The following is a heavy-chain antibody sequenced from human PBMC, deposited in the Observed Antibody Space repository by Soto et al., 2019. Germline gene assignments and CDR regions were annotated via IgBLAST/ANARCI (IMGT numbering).Heavy chain of an antibody. V-gene: IGHV3-30*03. CDR1: GFTFTSYG. Sequence: QVQLVESGGGVVQPGRSLRLSCSASGFTFTSYGFHWVRQAPGKGLEWVAIISYGGGNEHYADSVKGRFTISRDNSKTTVYLNMTRLGAEDTAVYYCVRHFDYWGQGTLVTVSS. J-gene: IGHJ4*02. CDR2: ISYGGGNE. CDR3: VRHFDY.